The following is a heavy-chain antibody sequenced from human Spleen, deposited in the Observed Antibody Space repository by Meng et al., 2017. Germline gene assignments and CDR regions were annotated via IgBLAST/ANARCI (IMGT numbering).Heavy chain of an antibody. J-gene: IGHJ3*01. D-gene: IGHD3-10*01. CDR2: VYYSGST. CDR1: GGSISSSRYY. Sequence: SETLSLTCSVSGGSISSSRYYWGWIRQPPGKGLEWIASVYYSGSTYYNPSLKRRVAISLDASKNQVSLKLGSVTAADTAIYYCVRDLMVRDVVMRHHDAFDLWGQGTMVTVSS. V-gene: IGHV4-39*07. CDR3: VRDLMVRDVVMRHHDAFDL.